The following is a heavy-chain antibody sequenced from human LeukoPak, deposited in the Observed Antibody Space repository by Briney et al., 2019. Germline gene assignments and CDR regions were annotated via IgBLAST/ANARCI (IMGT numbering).Heavy chain of an antibody. CDR1: GFTFSGDA. D-gene: IGHD3-10*01. CDR3: AKDPRYGSVYYFDY. CDR2: ISRSGRTT. J-gene: IGHJ4*02. V-gene: IGHV3-23*01. Sequence: GGSLRLTCVASGFTFSGDAMSWVRQAPGKGLEWVSAISRSGRTTYDTDSVKGRFTISRDNRKNTLYLQMNSLRAEDTAVYYCAKDPRYGSVYYFDYWGQGTLVTVSS.